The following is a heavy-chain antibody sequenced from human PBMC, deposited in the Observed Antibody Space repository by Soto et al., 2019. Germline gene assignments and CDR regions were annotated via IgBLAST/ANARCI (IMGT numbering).Heavy chain of an antibody. D-gene: IGHD1-7*01. CDR2: IYYSGST. CDR3: ARYSWNYDAFDI. V-gene: IGHV4-59*01. CDR1: GGSISSYY. J-gene: IGHJ3*02. Sequence: PSEALSLTCTVSGGSISSYYWSWIRQPPGKGLEWIGYIYYSGSTNYNPSLKSRVTISVDTSKNQFSLKLSSVTAADTAVYYCARYSWNYDAFDIWGQGTMVTVSS.